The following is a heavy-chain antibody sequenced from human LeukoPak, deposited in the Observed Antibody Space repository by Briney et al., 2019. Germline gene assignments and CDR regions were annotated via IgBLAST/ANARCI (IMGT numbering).Heavy chain of an antibody. V-gene: IGHV1-46*01. D-gene: IGHD1-26*01. CDR2: INPSGGGT. CDR3: AREFSGYIDF. CDR1: GYTFINYY. Sequence: ASVTVSCKASGYTFINYYMHWVRQAPGQGLEWMGIINPSGGGTSYAQKFQGRVTMTRDTSTSTVYMEVSSLRSEDTAVYDRAREFSGYIDFWGQGTLVTVSS. J-gene: IGHJ4*02.